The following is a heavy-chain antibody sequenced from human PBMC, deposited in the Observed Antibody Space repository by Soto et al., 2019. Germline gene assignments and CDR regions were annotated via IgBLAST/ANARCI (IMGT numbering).Heavy chain of an antibody. Sequence: SETLSLTCTVSGGSISSYYWSWIRQPPGKGLEWIGYIYYSGSTNYNPSLKSRVTISVDTSKNQFSLKLSSVTAADTAVYYCARDNNWGVETNWFDPWGQGTLVTVSS. CDR3: ARDNNWGVETNWFDP. D-gene: IGHD3-10*01. CDR2: IYYSGST. V-gene: IGHV4-59*01. CDR1: GGSISSYY. J-gene: IGHJ5*02.